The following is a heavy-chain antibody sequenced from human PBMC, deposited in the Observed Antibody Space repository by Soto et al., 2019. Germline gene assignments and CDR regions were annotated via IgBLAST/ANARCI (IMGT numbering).Heavy chain of an antibody. D-gene: IGHD4-17*01. V-gene: IGHV3-23*01. CDR1: GFTFSSYA. CDR3: AKEILGDASYYYYYYGMDV. CDR2: ISGSGGST. J-gene: IGHJ6*02. Sequence: GGSLRLSCAASGFTFSSYAMSWVRQAPGKGLEWVSAISGSGGSTYYADSVKGRFTISRDNSKYTLYLQMNSLRAEDTAVYYCAKEILGDASYYYYYYGMDVWGQGTTVTVSS.